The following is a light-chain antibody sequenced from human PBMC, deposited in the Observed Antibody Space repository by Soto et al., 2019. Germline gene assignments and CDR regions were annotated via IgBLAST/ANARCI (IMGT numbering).Light chain of an antibody. V-gene: IGKV2-30*02. CDR3: MQGTHWPIT. CDR1: QSLVHSDGIAY. J-gene: IGKJ5*01. Sequence: DVVMTQSQLSLPVTFGQPASISLRSNQSLVHSDGIAYFSWFQQRPGRSPRRLIYKVSNRDSGVPARFSGSGSGTDFALKISRVEAEDVGVYYCMQGTHWPITFGQGTRLEIK. CDR2: KVS.